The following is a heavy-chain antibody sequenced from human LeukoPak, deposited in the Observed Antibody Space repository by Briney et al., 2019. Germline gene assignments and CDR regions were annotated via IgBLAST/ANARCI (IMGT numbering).Heavy chain of an antibody. D-gene: IGHD3-10*01. J-gene: IGHJ5*02. V-gene: IGHV4-38-2*01. CDR1: GYSISSGYY. CDR3: ARYGHWFDP. Sequence: SETLSLTCAVSGYSISSGYYWGWIRHPPGEGLEYIGSVHHSADTYYNPSLKSRVTMSIDTSKNQFSLKLNSVTAADTAVYYCARYGHWFDPWGQGTLVTVSS. CDR2: VHHSADT.